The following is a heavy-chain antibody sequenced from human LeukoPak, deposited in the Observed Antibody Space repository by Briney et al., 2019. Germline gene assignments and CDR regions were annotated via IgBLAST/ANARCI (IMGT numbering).Heavy chain of an antibody. J-gene: IGHJ4*02. CDR3: ARESSAGSYQNDY. D-gene: IGHD3-10*01. CDR1: GYSFTSYG. CDR2: ISAHNGAT. V-gene: IGHV1-18*01. Sequence: GASVKVSCKASGYSFTSYGISWVRQAPGQGLEWMGWISAHNGATNYAQNLQGRVTMTTDTSTNTAYMEVRSLRSDDTAVYYRARESSAGSYQNDYWGQGTLVTVSS.